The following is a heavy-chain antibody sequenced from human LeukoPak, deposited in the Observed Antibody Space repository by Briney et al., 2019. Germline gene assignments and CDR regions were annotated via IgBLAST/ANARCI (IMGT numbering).Heavy chain of an antibody. CDR1: GFSFSTYT. D-gene: IGHD6-19*01. CDR3: ARAGSPTQNWFDP. V-gene: IGHV3-30-3*01. CDR2: ISFDGNTK. Sequence: GRSLRLSCAASGFSFSTYTMHWVRQAPGKGLEWVAVISFDGNTKLHADSVKGRFTISRDDSKSTLYLQMNSLRPEDTAVYYCARAGSPTQNWFDPWGQGTLVTVSS. J-gene: IGHJ5*02.